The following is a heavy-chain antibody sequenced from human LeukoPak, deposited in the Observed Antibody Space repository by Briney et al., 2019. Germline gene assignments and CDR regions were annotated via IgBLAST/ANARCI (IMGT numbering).Heavy chain of an antibody. J-gene: IGHJ4*02. CDR1: GDSVSSNIAT. V-gene: IGHV6-1*01. D-gene: IGHD6-13*01. CDR3: ARERSSWYYLDY. CDR2: TYYRSQWYY. Sequence: SQTLSLTCVISGDSVSSNIATWNWIRQSPSRGLEWLGRTYYRSQWYYDNAVSVRSRITINPDTSKNQFSLQLSSVTPEDTAVYFCARERSSWYYLDYWGQGMLVTVSS.